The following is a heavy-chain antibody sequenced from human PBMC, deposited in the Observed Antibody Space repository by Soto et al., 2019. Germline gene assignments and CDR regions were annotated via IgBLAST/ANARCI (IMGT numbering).Heavy chain of an antibody. V-gene: IGHV5-51*01. J-gene: IGHJ6*01. Sequence: GESLKISCKGSGYSFTSYWIGWVRQMPGKGLEWMGIIYPGDSDTRYSPSFQGQVTISADKSISTAYLQWSSLKASDTAMYYCGRSPPLGALYRRGGYFLEGLAVGGQGTTDPVSS. CDR2: IYPGDSDT. CDR3: GRSPPLGALYRRGGYFLEGLAV. CDR1: GYSFTSYW. D-gene: IGHD6-25*01.